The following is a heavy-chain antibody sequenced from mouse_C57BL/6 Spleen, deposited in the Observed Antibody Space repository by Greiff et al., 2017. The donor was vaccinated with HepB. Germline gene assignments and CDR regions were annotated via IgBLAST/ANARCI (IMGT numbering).Heavy chain of an antibody. J-gene: IGHJ3*01. CDR1: GFNIKDDY. D-gene: IGHD2-4*01. Sequence: VQLQQSGAELVRPGASVKLSCTASGFNIKDDYMHWVKQRPEQGLEWIGWIDPENGDTEYASKFQGKATITADTSSNTAYLQLSSLTSEDTAVYYCTKDYDVAWFAYWGQGTLVTVSA. CDR3: TKDYDVAWFAY. V-gene: IGHV14-4*01. CDR2: IDPENGDT.